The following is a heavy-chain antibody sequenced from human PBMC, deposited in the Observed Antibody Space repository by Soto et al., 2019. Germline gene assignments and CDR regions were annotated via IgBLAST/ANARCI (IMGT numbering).Heavy chain of an antibody. Sequence: QPGGSLRLSCAASGFTFSSYWMSWVRQAPGKGLEWVANIKQDGSEKYYVDSVKGRFTISRDNAKNSLYLQMNSLRAEDTAVYYCAREAIGMGQQLVSVLPGITDYWGQGTLVTVSS. CDR3: AREAIGMGQQLVSVLPGITDY. CDR2: IKQDGSEK. D-gene: IGHD6-13*01. CDR1: GFTFSSYW. V-gene: IGHV3-7*01. J-gene: IGHJ4*02.